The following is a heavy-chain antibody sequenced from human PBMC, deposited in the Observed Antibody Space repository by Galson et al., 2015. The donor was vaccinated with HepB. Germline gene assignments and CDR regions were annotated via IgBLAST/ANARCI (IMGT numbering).Heavy chain of an antibody. CDR1: GYTFTGYY. V-gene: IGHV1-2*02. D-gene: IGHD5-18*01. CDR2: INPNSGGT. J-gene: IGHJ4*02. CDR3: ARGMLGRYSYGYYFDY. Sequence: SVKVSCKASGYTFTGYYMHWVRQAPGQGLEWMGWINPNSGGTNYAQKFQGRVTTTRDTSISTAYMELSRLRSDDTAVYYCARGMLGRYSYGYYFDYWGQGTLVTVSS.